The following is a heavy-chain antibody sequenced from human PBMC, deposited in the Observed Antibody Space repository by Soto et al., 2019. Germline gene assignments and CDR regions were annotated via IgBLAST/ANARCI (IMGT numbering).Heavy chain of an antibody. Sequence: GASVKVSCKASGYTFTSYYMHWVRQAPGQGLEWMGIINPSGGSTSYAQKFQGRVTMTRDTSTSTVYMELSSLRSEDTAVYYCARADHVGYSYGFLDYWGQGTLVTVSS. CDR3: ARADHVGYSYGFLDY. V-gene: IGHV1-46*01. J-gene: IGHJ4*02. D-gene: IGHD5-18*01. CDR1: GYTFTSYY. CDR2: INPSGGST.